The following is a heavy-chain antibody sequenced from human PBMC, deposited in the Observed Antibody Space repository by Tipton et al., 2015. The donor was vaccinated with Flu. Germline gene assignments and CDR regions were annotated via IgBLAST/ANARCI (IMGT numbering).Heavy chain of an antibody. Sequence: TLSLTCTVSGGSISSSSYYWGWIRQPPGKGLEWIGSIYYSGSTYYNPSLKSRVTISVDTSKNQFSLKLSSVTAADTAVYYCARSEGIYSSGWWWFDPWGQGTLVTVSS. V-gene: IGHV4-39*01. CDR3: ARSEGIYSSGWWWFDP. J-gene: IGHJ5*02. CDR2: IYYSGST. CDR1: GGSISSSSYY. D-gene: IGHD6-19*01.